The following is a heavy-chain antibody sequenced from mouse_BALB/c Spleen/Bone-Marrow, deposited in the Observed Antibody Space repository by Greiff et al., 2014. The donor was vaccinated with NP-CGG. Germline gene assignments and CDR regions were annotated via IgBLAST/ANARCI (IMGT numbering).Heavy chain of an antibody. CDR3: AKRRAYGNFWFAY. V-gene: IGHV5-6-5*01. CDR2: ISSGGST. J-gene: IGHJ3*01. CDR1: GFTFSSYA. D-gene: IGHD2-10*02. Sequence: EVHLVESGGGLVKPGGSLKLSCAASGFTFSSYAMSWVRQTPEKRLEWVASISSGGSTYYPDSVKGRFTISRDNARNILYLQMSSRRPEDTAMYYCAKRRAYGNFWFAYWGQGTLVTVSA.